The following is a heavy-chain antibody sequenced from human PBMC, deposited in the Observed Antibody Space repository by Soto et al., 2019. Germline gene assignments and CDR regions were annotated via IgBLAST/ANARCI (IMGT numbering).Heavy chain of an antibody. V-gene: IGHV1-8*01. J-gene: IGHJ2*01. CDR1: GYTFTSYD. CDR3: ARVITGMTLTDWYFDL. D-gene: IGHD1-20*01. Sequence: QVQLVQSGAEVKKPGASVKVSCKASGYTFTSYDINWVRQATGQGLEWMGWMNPNSGNTGYAQKFQGRVTMTRNTSISTAYMELSSLRSEDTTVYYCARVITGMTLTDWYFDLWGRGTLVTVSS. CDR2: MNPNSGNT.